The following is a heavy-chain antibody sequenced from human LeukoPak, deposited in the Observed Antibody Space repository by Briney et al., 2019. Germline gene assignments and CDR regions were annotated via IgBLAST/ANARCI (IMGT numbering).Heavy chain of an antibody. CDR2: IKSRAYGGTT. J-gene: IGHJ4*02. CDR3: IAGTGYSDFDY. CDR1: GFTFSDYY. V-gene: IGHV3-15*01. Sequence: GGSLRLSCAVSGFTFSDYYMDWVRQAAGKGLEWVGRIKSRAYGGTTDYAAPVKGRFTISRDDSKKTLCLEMNSLKTEDTAVYYCIAGTGYSDFDYWGQGTLVTVSS. D-gene: IGHD5-18*01.